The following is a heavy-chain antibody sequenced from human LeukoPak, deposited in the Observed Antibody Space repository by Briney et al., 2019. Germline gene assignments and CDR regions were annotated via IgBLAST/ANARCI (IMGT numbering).Heavy chain of an antibody. J-gene: IGHJ4*02. CDR1: GFTFSSYV. CDR2: ISGSGGST. Sequence: PGGSLRLSCAASGFTFSSYVMSWVRQAPGKGLEWVSAISGSGGSTYYADSVKGRFTISRDNSKNTLYLQMNSLRAEDTAVYYCAKDLDGYYDSSGYSYYFDYWGQGTLVTVSS. V-gene: IGHV3-23*01. CDR3: AKDLDGYYDSSGYSYYFDY. D-gene: IGHD3-22*01.